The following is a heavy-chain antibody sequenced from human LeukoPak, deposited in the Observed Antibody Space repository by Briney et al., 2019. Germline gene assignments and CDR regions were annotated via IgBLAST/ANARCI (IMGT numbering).Heavy chain of an antibody. CDR1: VGSFSGYY. CDR2: INHSGST. Sequence: PSETLTLTCAVYVGSFSGYYWSWIRQPPGKGLEWIGEINHSGSTNHNSSLKSRVTISVDTSKNQFSLKLSSVTAADTAVYYCARGYYGSGSHCCHMDVWGKGTTITVS. D-gene: IGHD3-10*01. J-gene: IGHJ6*03. V-gene: IGHV4-34*01. CDR3: ARGYYGSGSHCCHMDV.